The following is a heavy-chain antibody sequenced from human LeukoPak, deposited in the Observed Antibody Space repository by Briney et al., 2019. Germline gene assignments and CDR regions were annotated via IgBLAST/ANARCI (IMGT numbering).Heavy chain of an antibody. CDR2: IIPIFGTA. Sequence: ASVKVSRKASGGTFSSYAISWVRQAPGQGLEWMGGIIPIFGTANYAQKFQGRVTITADESTSTAYMELSSLRSEDTAVYYCARVRLPFWSGYSPLDYWGQGTLVTVSS. J-gene: IGHJ4*02. V-gene: IGHV1-69*13. CDR1: GGTFSSYA. D-gene: IGHD3-3*01. CDR3: ARVRLPFWSGYSPLDY.